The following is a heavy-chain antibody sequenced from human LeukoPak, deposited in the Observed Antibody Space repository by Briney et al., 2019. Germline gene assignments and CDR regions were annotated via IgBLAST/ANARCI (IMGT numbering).Heavy chain of an antibody. D-gene: IGHD3-3*02. Sequence: GGSLRLSCAASGFTVSSNYMSWVRQAPGKGLEWVSVIYSGGSTYYADSVKGRFTISRDNSKNTLYLQMNSLRAEDTAVYYCARALFSKAGDYWGQGTLVTVSS. CDR2: IYSGGST. CDR1: GFTVSSNY. CDR3: ARALFSKAGDY. J-gene: IGHJ4*02. V-gene: IGHV3-53*01.